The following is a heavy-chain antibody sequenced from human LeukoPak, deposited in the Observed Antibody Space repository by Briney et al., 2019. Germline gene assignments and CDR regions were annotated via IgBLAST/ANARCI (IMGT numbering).Heavy chain of an antibody. D-gene: IGHD2-15*01. CDR2: TNHSEDR. Sequence: PSETLSLTCAVYGGSFSAYYWSWFRQPPGKGLEWIGKTNHSEDRNYNPSRKSRVTMAVDTSKNQFSLKLSSVTAADTAVYYCARDMGYGSGLDYWGQGTLVTVSS. CDR1: GGSFSAYY. CDR3: ARDMGYGSGLDY. J-gene: IGHJ4*02. V-gene: IGHV4-34*01.